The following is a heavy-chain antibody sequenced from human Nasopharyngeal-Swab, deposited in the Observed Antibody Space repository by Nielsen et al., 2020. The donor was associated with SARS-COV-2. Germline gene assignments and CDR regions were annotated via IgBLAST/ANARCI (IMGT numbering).Heavy chain of an antibody. J-gene: IGHJ2*01. V-gene: IGHV4-34*01. CDR1: NGSFNPDY. Sequence: SETLSLSCAVFNGSFNPDYWTWIRQPPGKGLERIGEIKHAGITKYNPSLKSRVAISVDTSQNQFSLKLSSVTAADTAVYYCARETSVTTLWYFDLWGRGTLVTVSS. D-gene: IGHD4-17*01. CDR3: ARETSVTTLWYFDL. CDR2: IKHAGIT.